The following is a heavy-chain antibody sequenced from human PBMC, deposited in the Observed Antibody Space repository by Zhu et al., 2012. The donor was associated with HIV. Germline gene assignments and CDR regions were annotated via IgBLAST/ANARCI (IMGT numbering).Heavy chain of an antibody. CDR1: GGSVSSINYY. J-gene: IGHJ4*01. D-gene: IGHD6-19*01. CDR3: ARPSPPXAVTEYYFDS. Sequence: QVQLQESGPGLVKPSETLSLTCSVTGGSVSSINYYWGWIRQPPGKGLEFIGYNYYSGTSVYNPSVNSRVTISVDTSKNQFSLRLTSVTAAGTAVYYCARPSPPXAVTEYYFDSWGQGILVTVSS. CDR2: NYYSGTS. V-gene: IGHV4-61*01.